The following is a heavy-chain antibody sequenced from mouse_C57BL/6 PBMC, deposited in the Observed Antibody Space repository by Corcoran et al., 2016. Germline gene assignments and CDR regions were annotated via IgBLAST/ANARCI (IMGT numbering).Heavy chain of an antibody. CDR2: INPNNGGT. D-gene: IGHD2-1*01. Sequence: EVQLQQSGPELVKPGASVKISCKASGYTFTDYYMNWVKQSHGKSLEWIGDINPNNGGTSYNQKFKGKATLTVDKSSSTAYMELRSLTSEDSAVYYCAFYYPFPYWGQGTLVTVSA. J-gene: IGHJ3*01. V-gene: IGHV1-26*01. CDR1: GYTFTDYY. CDR3: AFYYPFPY.